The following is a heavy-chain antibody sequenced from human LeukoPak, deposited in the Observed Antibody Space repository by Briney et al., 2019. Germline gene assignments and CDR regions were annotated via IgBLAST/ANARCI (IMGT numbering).Heavy chain of an antibody. D-gene: IGHD6-19*01. CDR2: IDWNDDK. J-gene: IGHJ6*02. V-gene: IGHV2-70*11. CDR3: ARMSRLGYYYGMDV. Sequence: SGPTLVNPTQTLTLTCTFSGFSLSTSGMCVSWIRQPPGKALEWLARIDWNDDKYYSTSLKTRLTISKDTSKNQVVLTMTNMDPVDTATYYCARMSRLGYYYGMDVWGQGTTVTVSS. CDR1: GFSLSTSGMC.